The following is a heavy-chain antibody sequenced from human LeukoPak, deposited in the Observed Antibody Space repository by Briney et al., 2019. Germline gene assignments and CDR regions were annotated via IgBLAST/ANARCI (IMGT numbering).Heavy chain of an antibody. J-gene: IGHJ5*02. CDR2: IYYSGST. Sequence: SETLSLTCTVSGGSISSGGYYCSWIRQHPGKGLEWIGYIYYSGSTYYNPSLKSRVTISVDTSKNQFSLKLSSVTAADTAVYYCAREKRATRWFDPWGQGTLVTVSS. V-gene: IGHV4-31*03. CDR3: AREKRATRWFDP. CDR1: GGSISSGGYY. D-gene: IGHD1-26*01.